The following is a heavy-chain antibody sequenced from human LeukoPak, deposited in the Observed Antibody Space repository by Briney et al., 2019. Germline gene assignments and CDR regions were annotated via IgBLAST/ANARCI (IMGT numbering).Heavy chain of an antibody. Sequence: GGSLRLSCAASGFTFSSYSMNWVRQAPGKGLEWVSYISSSSSTIYYADSVKGRFTISRDNAKNSLYLQMNSLRAEDTAVYYCAAGTSWLSFDPWGQGTLVTVSS. CDR1: GFTFSSYS. J-gene: IGHJ5*02. D-gene: IGHD2-2*01. CDR2: ISSSSSTI. V-gene: IGHV3-48*01. CDR3: AAGTSWLSFDP.